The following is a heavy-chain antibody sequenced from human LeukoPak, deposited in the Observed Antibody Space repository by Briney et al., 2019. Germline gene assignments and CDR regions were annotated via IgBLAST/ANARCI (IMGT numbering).Heavy chain of an antibody. CDR3: ARDHAPYGSGSYYPDY. CDR1: GFTFSSYS. Sequence: GGSLRLSCAASGFTFSSYSMNWVRRAPGKGLEWVSSISSSSSYIYYADSVKGRFTISRDNAKNSLYRQMNSLRAEDTAVYYCARDHAPYGSGSYYPDYWGQGTLVTVSS. J-gene: IGHJ4*02. D-gene: IGHD3-10*01. CDR2: ISSSSSYI. V-gene: IGHV3-21*01.